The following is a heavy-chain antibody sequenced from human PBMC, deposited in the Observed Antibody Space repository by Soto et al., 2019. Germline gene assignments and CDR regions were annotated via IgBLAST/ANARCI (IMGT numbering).Heavy chain of an antibody. V-gene: IGHV3-74*01. Sequence: GGSLRVPCAASWFTFVSYWVHWVRKAPGKGLVWVSRINSDGSSTSYADSVKGRFTISRDNAKNTLYLQMNSLRAEDTAVYYCARANSGWYKDAFDIWGQGTIVTVS. J-gene: IGHJ3*02. D-gene: IGHD6-19*01. CDR1: WFTFVSYW. CDR2: INSDGSST. CDR3: ARANSGWYKDAFDI.